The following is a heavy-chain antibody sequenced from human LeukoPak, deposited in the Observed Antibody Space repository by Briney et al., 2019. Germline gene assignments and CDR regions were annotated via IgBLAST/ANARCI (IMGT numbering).Heavy chain of an antibody. CDR2: INRDGSIT. D-gene: IGHD2-8*01. Sequence: GGSLRLSCAASGFTFSSYWMHWVRQAPGKGLVWVSRINRDGSITNYGDSVKGRFTISRDNAKNTLYLQMNSLRAEDTAVYYCVRALMGTEDYWGQGTLVTVPS. J-gene: IGHJ4*02. V-gene: IGHV3-74*01. CDR3: VRALMGTEDY. CDR1: GFTFSSYW.